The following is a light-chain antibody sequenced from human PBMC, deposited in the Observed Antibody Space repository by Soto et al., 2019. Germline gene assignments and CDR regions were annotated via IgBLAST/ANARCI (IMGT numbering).Light chain of an antibody. J-gene: IGKJ3*01. CDR2: GAS. Sequence: EIVLTQSPGTLSLSPGERATLSCRASQSINNRYLAWYKQKPGQAPRLLIYGASSRATGIPDRFISSGSWTDFTLTIRRLEPEDFAVDYCQQCGTSPAFTFGPRNKVDIK. CDR3: QQCGTSPAFT. V-gene: IGKV3-20*01. CDR1: QSINNRY.